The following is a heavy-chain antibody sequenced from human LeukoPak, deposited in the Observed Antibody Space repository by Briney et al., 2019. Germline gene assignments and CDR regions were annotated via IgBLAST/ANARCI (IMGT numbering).Heavy chain of an antibody. CDR1: GFPFSDFW. D-gene: IGHD5/OR15-5a*01. CDR2: IKKDGTET. CDR3: ARGGYSVYFFSGDY. Sequence: GGSLRLSCTASGFPFSDFWMTWVRQAPGKGLERVANIKKDGTETYYVDSVKGRFTVSRENAKNSLYLHMNSLRAADTAVYYCARGGYSVYFFSGDYWGQGSLVTVSS. V-gene: IGHV3-7*03. J-gene: IGHJ4*02.